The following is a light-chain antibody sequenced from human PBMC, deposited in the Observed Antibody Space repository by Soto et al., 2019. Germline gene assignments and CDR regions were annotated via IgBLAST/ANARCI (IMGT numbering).Light chain of an antibody. CDR1: SSNIGAGFD. V-gene: IGLV1-40*01. Sequence: QSVLTQPPSVAGAPGQSGTISCTGISSNIGAGFDVHWYQLLPGTAPKLLIYGNSNRPSGVPDRFSGSRSGTSASLAITGLQAEDEADYYCQSYDSSLTGSKVFGSGTKVTVL. CDR2: GNS. CDR3: QSYDSSLTGSKV. J-gene: IGLJ1*01.